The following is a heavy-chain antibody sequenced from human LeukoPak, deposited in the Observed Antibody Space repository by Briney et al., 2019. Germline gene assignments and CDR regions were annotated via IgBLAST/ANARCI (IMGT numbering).Heavy chain of an antibody. Sequence: PSETLSLTCAVYGGSFSGYYWSWIRQPPGKGLEWIGEINHSGSTNYNPSLKSRVTISVDTSKNHFSLKLNSVTTADTAVYYCTRGAGWLIDYWGQGILVTVSS. D-gene: IGHD3-16*01. J-gene: IGHJ4*02. CDR3: TRGAGWLIDY. CDR2: INHSGST. V-gene: IGHV4-34*01. CDR1: GGSFSGYY.